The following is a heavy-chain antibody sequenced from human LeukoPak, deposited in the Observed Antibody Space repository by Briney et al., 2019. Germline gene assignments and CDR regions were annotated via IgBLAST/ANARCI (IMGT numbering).Heavy chain of an antibody. Sequence: AGGSLGPSWAALGLGFEINPMSWVGQAPGKGREWVSSISGSDGSTNYADSVKGRFSISRDNSKNTLYLQMKSLRAEDTAVYYCAKELYGWYYDYWGQGTLVTVSS. CDR3: AKELYGWYYDY. J-gene: IGHJ4*02. D-gene: IGHD6-19*01. V-gene: IGHV3-23*01. CDR1: GLGFEINP. CDR2: ISGSDGST.